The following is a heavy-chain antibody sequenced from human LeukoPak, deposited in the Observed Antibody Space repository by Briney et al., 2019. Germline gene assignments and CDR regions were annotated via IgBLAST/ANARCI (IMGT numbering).Heavy chain of an antibody. CDR1: GGSFSGYY. CDR2: IIHSGSP. CDR3: ARGPGGGITIFGVVIKSQEQFDY. J-gene: IGHJ4*02. D-gene: IGHD3-3*01. Sequence: SETLSLTCAVYGGSFSGYYWSWIRQPPGKGLEWVGEIIHSGSPNYNLSLKSRVTISVDTSKNQFSLKLSSVTAADTAVYYCARGPGGGITIFGVVIKSQEQFDYWGQGTLVTVSS. V-gene: IGHV4-34*01.